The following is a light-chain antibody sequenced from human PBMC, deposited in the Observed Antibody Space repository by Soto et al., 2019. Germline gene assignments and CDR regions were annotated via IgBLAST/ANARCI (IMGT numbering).Light chain of an antibody. Sequence: QSVLTQPASVSGSPGQSITISCTGTSSDVGSYNLVSWYQQHPGKAPKLMIYEVSNRPSGVSNRFSGSKSGNTASLTISGLQAEDEADYYCSSYTSSSTRVVFGGGTQLTVL. V-gene: IGLV2-14*02. CDR3: SSYTSSSTRVV. J-gene: IGLJ2*01. CDR1: SSDVGSYNL. CDR2: EVS.